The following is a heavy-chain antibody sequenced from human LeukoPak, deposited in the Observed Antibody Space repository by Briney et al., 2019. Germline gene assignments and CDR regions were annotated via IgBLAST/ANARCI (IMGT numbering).Heavy chain of an antibody. CDR1: GYTFTSYG. CDR2: ISAYNGNT. D-gene: IGHD5-12*01. V-gene: IGHV1-18*01. J-gene: IGHJ4*02. Sequence: ASVKVFCKASGYTFTSYGISWVRQAPGQGLEWMGWISAYNGNTNYAQKLQGRVTMTTDTSTSTAYTELRSLRSDDTAVYYCARDFSGYSGYDPFDYWGQGTLVTVSS. CDR3: ARDFSGYSGYDPFDY.